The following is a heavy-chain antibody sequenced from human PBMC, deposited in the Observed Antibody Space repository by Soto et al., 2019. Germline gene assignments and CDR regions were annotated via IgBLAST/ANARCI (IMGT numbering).Heavy chain of an antibody. Sequence: SETLSLTCAVSCGSISSGGYSWSWIRQPPGKGLEWIGYIYHSGSTYYNPSLKSRVTISVDRSKNQFSLKLSSVTAADTAVYYCARGGDYGTFGYYYYYGMDVWGQGTTVTVSS. CDR3: ARGGDYGTFGYYYYYGMDV. V-gene: IGHV4-30-2*01. CDR1: CGSISSGGYS. J-gene: IGHJ6*02. CDR2: IYHSGST. D-gene: IGHD3-16*01.